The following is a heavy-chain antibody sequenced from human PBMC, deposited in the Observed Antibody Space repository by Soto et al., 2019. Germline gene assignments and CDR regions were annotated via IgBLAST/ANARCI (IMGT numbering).Heavy chain of an antibody. CDR3: ARDIVVVPAAMLKHYYYYGMDV. CDR1: GFTFSSYA. D-gene: IGHD2-2*01. J-gene: IGHJ6*02. V-gene: IGHV3-30-3*01. Sequence: GGSLRLSCAASGFTFSSYAMHWVRQAPGKGLEWVAVISYDGSNKYYADSVKGRFTISRDNSKNTLYLQMNSLRAEDTAVYYCARDIVVVPAAMLKHYYYYGMDVWGQGTTVTVSS. CDR2: ISYDGSNK.